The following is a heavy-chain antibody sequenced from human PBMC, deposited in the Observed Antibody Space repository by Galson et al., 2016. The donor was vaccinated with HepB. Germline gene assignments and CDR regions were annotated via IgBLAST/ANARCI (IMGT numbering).Heavy chain of an antibody. J-gene: IGHJ4*02. D-gene: IGHD1-14*01. Sequence: SETLSLTCAIYGASISSLNWWSWVRQTPGKGLEWIGEIYHSGSTNYNPSLKSRVTMSVDKSNNQYSLNLNSVTAADTAVYYRASLDNRRGGEYWGQGTLVTVSS. CDR1: GASISSLNW. CDR2: IYHSGST. CDR3: ASLDNRRGGEY. V-gene: IGHV4-4*02.